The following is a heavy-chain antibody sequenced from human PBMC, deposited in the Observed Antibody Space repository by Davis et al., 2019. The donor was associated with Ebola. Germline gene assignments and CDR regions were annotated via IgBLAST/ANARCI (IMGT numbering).Heavy chain of an antibody. J-gene: IGHJ4*02. CDR3: AREADYYDSSGYYHYFDD. Sequence: GESLKISCAASGFPFSRYTMNWVRQAPGKGLEWVSSISSSSSYIYYADSVKGRFTIPRDNAKNSLYLQMNSLRAEDTAVYYCAREADYYDSSGYYHYFDDWGQGTLVTVSS. V-gene: IGHV3-21*01. CDR1: GFPFSRYT. CDR2: ISSSSSYI. D-gene: IGHD3-22*01.